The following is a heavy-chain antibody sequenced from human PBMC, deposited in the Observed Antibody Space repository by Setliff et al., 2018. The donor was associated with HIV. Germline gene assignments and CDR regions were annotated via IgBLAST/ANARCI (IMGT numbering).Heavy chain of an antibody. D-gene: IGHD3-22*01. Sequence: LSLTCTVSGGSISSHYWSWIRQPPGKGLEWIGSIYYSGSTNYNPSLKSRVTISVDTSKNQFSLKLSSVTAADAAVYYCAREDGYYYGWFDPWGQGTLVTVSS. CDR1: GGSISSHY. CDR3: AREDGYYYGWFDP. V-gene: IGHV4-59*11. J-gene: IGHJ5*02. CDR2: IYYSGST.